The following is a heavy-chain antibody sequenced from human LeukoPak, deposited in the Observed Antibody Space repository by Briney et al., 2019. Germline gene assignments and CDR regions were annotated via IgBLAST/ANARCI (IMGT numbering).Heavy chain of an antibody. V-gene: IGHV3-7*01. CDR3: ARASHDYGDLLDAFDI. J-gene: IGHJ3*02. CDR1: GFTFSSYW. Sequence: PGGSLRLSCAASGFTFSSYWMSWVRQAPGKGLEWVANIKQDGSEEYYVDSVKGRFTISRDNAKNSLYLQMNSLRAEDTAVYYCARASHDYGDLLDAFDIWGQGTMVTVSS. CDR2: IKQDGSEE. D-gene: IGHD4-17*01.